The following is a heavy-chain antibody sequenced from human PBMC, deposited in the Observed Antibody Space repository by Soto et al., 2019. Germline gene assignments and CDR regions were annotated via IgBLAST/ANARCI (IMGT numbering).Heavy chain of an antibody. J-gene: IGHJ4*02. V-gene: IGHV4-34*01. D-gene: IGHD3-22*01. CDR3: ARRVYFDSSGYYGSEYFDY. Sequence: QVQLQQWGAGLLKPSETLSLTCAVYGGSFSAHYWSWIRQPPVKGLEWIGEINHSGNTNYNPSLKSRVTMSVDTSKNQFSLKLSSVTAADTAVYFCARRVYFDSSGYYGSEYFDYWGQGTQVTVSS. CDR2: INHSGNT. CDR1: GGSFSAHY.